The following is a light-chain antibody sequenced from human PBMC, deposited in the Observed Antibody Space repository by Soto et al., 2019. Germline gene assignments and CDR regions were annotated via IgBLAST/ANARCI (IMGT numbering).Light chain of an antibody. Sequence: EIVLTQSPGTLSLSPGERASLSCRASQSVSSSYLAWSHQKPGQAPRLLIYGASSRATGIPDRFSRSGSGTDFTLTISRLEPEDFAVYYCHQYGSSPRTFGQGTKV. J-gene: IGKJ1*01. V-gene: IGKV3-20*01. CDR1: QSVSSSY. CDR2: GAS. CDR3: HQYGSSPRT.